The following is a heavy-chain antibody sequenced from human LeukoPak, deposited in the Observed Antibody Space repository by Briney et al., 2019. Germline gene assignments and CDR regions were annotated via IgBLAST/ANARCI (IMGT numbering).Heavy chain of an antibody. D-gene: IGHD3-9*01. V-gene: IGHV1-2*02. CDR2: INPNSGGT. CDR1: GYTFTGYY. J-gene: IGHJ4*02. CDR3: ARVQDVLRYFACDY. Sequence: GASVKVSCKASGYTFTGYYMHWVRQAPGQGLEWMGWINPNSGGTNYAQKFQGRVTMTRDTSISTAYMELSRLRFDDTAVYYCARVQDVLRYFACDYWGQGTLVTVSS.